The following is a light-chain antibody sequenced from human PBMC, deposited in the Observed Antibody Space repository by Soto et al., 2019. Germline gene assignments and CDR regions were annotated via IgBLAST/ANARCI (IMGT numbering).Light chain of an antibody. V-gene: IGLV2-8*01. Sequence: QSALTQPPSASGSPGQSVTISCTGTSSDVGSYDYVSWYQQHPGKAPKLIIYAVSKRPSGVPDRFSGSKSGNTASLTVSGLQAEDEADYYCSSYAGSNNYVCGTGTKVTVL. CDR3: SSYAGSNNYV. CDR2: AVS. CDR1: SSDVGSYDY. J-gene: IGLJ1*01.